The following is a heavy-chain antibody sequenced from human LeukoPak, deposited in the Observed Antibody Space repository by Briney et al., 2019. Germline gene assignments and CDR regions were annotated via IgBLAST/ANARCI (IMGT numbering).Heavy chain of an antibody. D-gene: IGHD6-6*01. CDR3: ARVDGSSRYYYYGMDV. CDR1: GYTFTGYY. J-gene: IGHJ6*02. V-gene: IGHV1-2*02. CDR2: INPNSGGT. Sequence: ASVKVPCKASGYTFTGYYMHWVRQAPGQGLEWMGWINPNSGGTNYAQKFQGRVTMTRDTSISTAYMELSRLRSDDTAVYYCARVDGSSRYYYYGMDVWGQGTTVTVSS.